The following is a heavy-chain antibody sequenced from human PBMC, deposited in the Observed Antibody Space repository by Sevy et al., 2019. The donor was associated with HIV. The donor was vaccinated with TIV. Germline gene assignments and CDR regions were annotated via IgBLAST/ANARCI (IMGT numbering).Heavy chain of an antibody. V-gene: IGHV3-74*01. J-gene: IGHJ4*02. D-gene: IGHD2-15*01. CDR3: VAANTWQDY. CDR1: GFTFSSYW. CDR2: VNSDGSST. Sequence: GGSLRLSCAASGFTFSSYWMHWVRRAPGKGPVWVSGVNSDGSSTNYADSVKGRFTMSGDSAKNTLYLQMNSLRAEDTAVYFCVAANTWQDYWGQGTLVTVSS.